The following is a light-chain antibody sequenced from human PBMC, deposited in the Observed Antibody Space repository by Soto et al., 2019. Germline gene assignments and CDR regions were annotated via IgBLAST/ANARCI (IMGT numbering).Light chain of an antibody. Sequence: ELTQPPSVSVAPGQTARITCGGNNIGSKSVNWYQHKPGQAPVLVVYSDRDRASGIPARFSGSNSGNSATLTISRVEGGDEADYYCQVWDSTSAHPYVFGTGTKVTV. V-gene: IGLV3-21*02. CDR3: QVWDSTSAHPYV. CDR1: NIGSKS. CDR2: SDR. J-gene: IGLJ1*01.